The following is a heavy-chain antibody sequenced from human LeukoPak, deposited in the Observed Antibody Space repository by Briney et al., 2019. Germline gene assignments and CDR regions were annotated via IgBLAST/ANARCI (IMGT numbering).Heavy chain of an antibody. D-gene: IGHD3-10*01. CDR2: ISSSSSTI. Sequence: GGSLRLSCAASGFTFSSYSMNWVRQAPGKGLEWVSYISSSSSTIYYADSVKGRFTISRDNAKNSLYLQMNSLRAEDTAVYDCARDGTWFGELFVYWGQGTLVTVSS. V-gene: IGHV3-48*01. CDR3: ARDGTWFGELFVY. J-gene: IGHJ4*02. CDR1: GFTFSSYS.